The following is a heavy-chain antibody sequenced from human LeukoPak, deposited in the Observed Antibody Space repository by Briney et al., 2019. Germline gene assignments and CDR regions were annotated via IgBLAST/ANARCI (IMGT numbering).Heavy chain of an antibody. D-gene: IGHD3-22*01. CDR1: GFTFSSYS. CDR2: ISSSSSYI. CDR3: ASVRPLDSSGYYLNYYFDY. J-gene: IGHJ4*02. Sequence: GGSLRLSCAASGFTFSSYSMNWARQAPGKGLEWVSSISSSSSYIYYADSVKGRFTISRDNAKNSLYLQMNSLRAEDTAVYYCASVRPLDSSGYYLNYYFDYWGQGTLVTVSS. V-gene: IGHV3-21*01.